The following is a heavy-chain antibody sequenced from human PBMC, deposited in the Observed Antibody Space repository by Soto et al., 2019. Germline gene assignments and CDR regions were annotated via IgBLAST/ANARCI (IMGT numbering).Heavy chain of an antibody. D-gene: IGHD2-21*02. Sequence: EVQLLESGGGLVQPGGSLSLSCAASGFTFSSYAMSWVRQAPGKGLEWVSAISGCGGSTYYPDSVKGRFTISRDNSKNTLYLQMNSLRAEDTAVYYCAKGPVVTAIPSFDYWGQGTLVTVSS. CDR2: ISGCGGST. V-gene: IGHV3-23*01. CDR1: GFTFSSYA. J-gene: IGHJ4*02. CDR3: AKGPVVTAIPSFDY.